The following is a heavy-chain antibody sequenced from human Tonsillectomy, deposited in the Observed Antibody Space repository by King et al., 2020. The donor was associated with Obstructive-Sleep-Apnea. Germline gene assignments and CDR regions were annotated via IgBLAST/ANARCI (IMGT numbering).Heavy chain of an antibody. Sequence: LQLQESGPGLVEPSETLSLTCTVSYGSTSSASYYWDWIRQPRGRGLEWIGSVYFGGSTYYNPSLKRRVTISVDTSKNQFSLKMTSVPAADTAVYYCATRGGSGWYGAWGQGTLVTVSS. CDR2: VYFGGST. CDR3: ATRGGSGWYGA. CDR1: YGSTSSASYY. D-gene: IGHD6-19*01. J-gene: IGHJ4*02. V-gene: IGHV4-39*01.